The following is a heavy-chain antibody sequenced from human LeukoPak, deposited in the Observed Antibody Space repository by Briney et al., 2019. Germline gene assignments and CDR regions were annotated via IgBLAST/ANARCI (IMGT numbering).Heavy chain of an antibody. J-gene: IGHJ4*02. Sequence: PSETLSLTCTVSGGSFNSYYWSWIRQPAGKGLEWIGRIYTSGSTNFNTSLKSRVTMSVDTSKKQFSLKLSSVTAADSALYYCVRHISANTGYFDSCGQGTLVTVSS. V-gene: IGHV4-4*07. D-gene: IGHD2-21*01. CDR1: GGSFNSYY. CDR3: VRHISANTGYFDS. CDR2: IYTSGST.